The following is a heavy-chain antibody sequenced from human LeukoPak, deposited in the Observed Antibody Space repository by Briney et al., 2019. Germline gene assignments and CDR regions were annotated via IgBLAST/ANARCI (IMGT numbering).Heavy chain of an antibody. CDR1: GGSISSDY. CDR3: ARKYQD. Sequence: SETLSLTCTVSGGSISSDYWSWIRQPPGKGLEWIGYIYYSGSTNYNPSLKSRVTISVDTSKNQFSLKLSSVTAADTAVYYCARKYQDWGQGTLVTVSS. CDR2: IYYSGST. V-gene: IGHV4-59*01. D-gene: IGHD6-6*01. J-gene: IGHJ4*02.